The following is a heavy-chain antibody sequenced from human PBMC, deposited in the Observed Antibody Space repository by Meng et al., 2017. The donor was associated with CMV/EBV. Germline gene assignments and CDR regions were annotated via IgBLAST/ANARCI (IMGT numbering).Heavy chain of an antibody. V-gene: IGHV3-11*01. D-gene: IGHD2-2*01. Sequence: GESLKISCAASGFTFSDYYMSWIRQAPGKGLEWVSYISSSGSTIYYADSVKGRFTISRDNAKNSLYLQMNSLRAEDTAVYYCARDRPTRKSNPNIVVVPGGVDYRGQGTLVTVSS. CDR1: GFTFSDYY. J-gene: IGHJ4*02. CDR3: ARDRPTRKSNPNIVVVPGGVDY. CDR2: ISSSGSTI.